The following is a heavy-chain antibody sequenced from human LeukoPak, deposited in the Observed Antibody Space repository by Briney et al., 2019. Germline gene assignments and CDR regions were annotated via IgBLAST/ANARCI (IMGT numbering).Heavy chain of an antibody. Sequence: VSVKVSCKASGDTVTGYYMNWVRRAPGQRREWMGRVNPNSGGTNYAQKFPGRVTMTRDTSISTAYMELSRLRSDTTAVYYWARGPANVDTAMVAPFDYWGQGTLVTVSS. V-gene: IGHV1-2*06. J-gene: IGHJ4*02. D-gene: IGHD5-18*01. CDR3: ARGPANVDTAMVAPFDY. CDR2: VNPNSGGT. CDR1: GDTVTGYY.